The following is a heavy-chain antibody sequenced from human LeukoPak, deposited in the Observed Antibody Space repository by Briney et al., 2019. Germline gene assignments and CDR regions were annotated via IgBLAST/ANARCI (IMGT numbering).Heavy chain of an antibody. Sequence: GGSLRLSCAAFGFTLKIYPMHWVRQAPGKGLEWLSVISHDGSDKTNADSVKGRFIISRDNSKNTYLQLNSLRPEDTAMYYCAREGVQTTVDAFDIWGLGTMVIVSS. D-gene: IGHD4-17*01. CDR1: GFTLKIYP. J-gene: IGHJ3*02. V-gene: IGHV3-30*04. CDR3: AREGVQTTVDAFDI. CDR2: ISHDGSDK.